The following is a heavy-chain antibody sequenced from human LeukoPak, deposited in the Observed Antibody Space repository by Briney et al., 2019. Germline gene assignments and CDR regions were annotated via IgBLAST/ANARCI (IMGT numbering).Heavy chain of an antibody. Sequence: SQTLSLTCTVSGASISSGGYYWSWIRQHPGKGLEWIGYIHYSGSTYYNPSLNSRVTISVDTSKNQFSLKLTSVTAADTAVYYCCGSGWFAGPFGYWGQGALVTVSS. V-gene: IGHV4-31*03. CDR1: GASISSGGYY. CDR2: IHYSGST. J-gene: IGHJ4*02. D-gene: IGHD6-19*01. CDR3: CGSGWFAGPFGY.